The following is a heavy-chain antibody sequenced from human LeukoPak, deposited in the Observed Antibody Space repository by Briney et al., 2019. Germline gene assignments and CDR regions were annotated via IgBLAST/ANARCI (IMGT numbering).Heavy chain of an antibody. CDR1: GYTFTGYY. J-gene: IGHJ4*02. CDR3: ARVLRSLNWGMYYFDY. CDR2: INPNSGGT. Sequence: ASVKVSCKASGYTFTGYYMHWVRQAPGQGLEWMGWINPNSGGTNYAQKFQGRVTMTRDTSISTAYMELSRLRSDDTAVYYCARVLRSLNWGMYYFDYWGQGTLVTVSS. V-gene: IGHV1-2*02. D-gene: IGHD7-27*01.